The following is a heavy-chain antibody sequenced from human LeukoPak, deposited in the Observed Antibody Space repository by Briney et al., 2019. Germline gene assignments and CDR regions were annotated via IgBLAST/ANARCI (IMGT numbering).Heavy chain of an antibody. Sequence: GGSLRLSCAASGFTFSIYVMSWVRQAPGMGLEWVSVVSTNGDVTFYADSVKGRFTISRDNSKNTLFLQMNSLRAEDTAVYYCAKLSLSGRSQSADYWGQGTLVTVSS. J-gene: IGHJ4*02. CDR2: VSTNGDVT. CDR3: AKLSLSGRSQSADY. D-gene: IGHD3-10*01. CDR1: GFTFSIYV. V-gene: IGHV3-23*01.